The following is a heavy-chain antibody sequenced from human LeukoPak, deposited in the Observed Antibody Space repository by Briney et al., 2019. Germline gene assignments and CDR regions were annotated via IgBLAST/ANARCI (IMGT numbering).Heavy chain of an antibody. CDR1: GGSISSGGYS. D-gene: IGHD5-18*01. J-gene: IGHJ4*02. CDR3: ASGYSYHQIIDY. V-gene: IGHV4-30-2*01. Sequence: SETLSLTCAVSGGSISSGGYSWSWIRQPPGKGLEWIGYIYHSGSTYYNPSLKSRVTISVDRSKNQFSLKLSSVTAADTAVYYCASGYSYHQIIDYWGQGTLVTVSS. CDR2: IYHSGST.